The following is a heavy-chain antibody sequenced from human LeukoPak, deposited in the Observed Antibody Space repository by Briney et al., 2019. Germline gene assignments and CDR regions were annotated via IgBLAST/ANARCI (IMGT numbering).Heavy chain of an antibody. CDR3: ARQRLGQWLVSSYYYYYMDV. CDR2: INHSGST. Sequence: SETLSLTCAVYGGSFSGYYWSWIRQPPGPGQERIGEINHSGSTNYHPSLKSRVTISVDTSKNQFSLKLNSVTAADTAVYYCARQRLGQWLVSSYYYYYMDVWGKGTTVTISS. J-gene: IGHJ6*03. V-gene: IGHV4-34*01. D-gene: IGHD6-19*01. CDR1: GGSFSGYY.